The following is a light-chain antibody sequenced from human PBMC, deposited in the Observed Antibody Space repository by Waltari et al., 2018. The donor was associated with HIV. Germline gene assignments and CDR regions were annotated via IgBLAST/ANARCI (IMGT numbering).Light chain of an antibody. V-gene: IGLV2-14*01. J-gene: IGLJ2*01. CDR2: EVT. CDR3: SSYTSSSSVL. Sequence: QSALTQPASVSGSPGQSITISCTGTSSDVGGYNNVSWYQLHPGKAPKLMIFEVTNRPSGVSNRFSGSKSGNTASLTISGLQAEDEADYYCSSYTSSSSVLFGGGTKLTVL. CDR1: SSDVGGYNN.